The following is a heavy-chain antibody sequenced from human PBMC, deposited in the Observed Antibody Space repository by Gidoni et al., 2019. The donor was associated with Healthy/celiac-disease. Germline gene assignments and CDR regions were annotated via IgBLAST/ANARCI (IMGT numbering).Heavy chain of an antibody. CDR2: INHSGST. CDR3: AKGYYGSGRNNWFDP. Sequence: QVQLQQRGAGLLKPSETLSLTCAVYGGSFSGYYWSWIRQPPGKGLEWIGEINHSGSTNYNPSLKSRVTISVDTSKKQFSLKLSSVTATDTAVYYCAKGYYGSGRNNWFDPWGQGTLVTVSS. CDR1: GGSFSGYY. D-gene: IGHD3-10*01. J-gene: IGHJ5*02. V-gene: IGHV4-34*01.